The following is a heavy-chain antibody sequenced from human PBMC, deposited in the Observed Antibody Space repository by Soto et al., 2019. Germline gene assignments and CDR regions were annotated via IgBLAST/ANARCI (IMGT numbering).Heavy chain of an antibody. V-gene: IGHV1-8*01. Sequence: GASVKVSCKASGYTFTSYDINWVQQATGQGLEWMGWMNPNSGNTGYAQKFQGRVTMTRNTSISTAYMELSSLRSEDTAVYYCASEGLATINAFDIWGQGTMVTVSS. CDR2: MNPNSGNT. CDR3: ASEGLATINAFDI. D-gene: IGHD5-12*01. J-gene: IGHJ3*02. CDR1: GYTFTSYD.